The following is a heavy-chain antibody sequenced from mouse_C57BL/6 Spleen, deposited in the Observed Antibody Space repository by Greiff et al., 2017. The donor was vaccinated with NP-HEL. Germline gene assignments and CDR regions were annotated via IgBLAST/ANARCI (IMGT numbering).Heavy chain of an antibody. CDR1: GFTFSSYA. CDR3: TRGWLLPAMDY. Sequence: EVKVVESGEGLVKPGGSLKLSCAASGFTFSSYAMSWVRQTPEKRLEWVAYISSGGDYIYYADTVKGRFTISRDNARNTLYLQMSSLKSEDTAMYYCTRGWLLPAMDYWGQGTSVTVSS. J-gene: IGHJ4*01. CDR2: ISSGGDYI. D-gene: IGHD2-3*01. V-gene: IGHV5-9-1*02.